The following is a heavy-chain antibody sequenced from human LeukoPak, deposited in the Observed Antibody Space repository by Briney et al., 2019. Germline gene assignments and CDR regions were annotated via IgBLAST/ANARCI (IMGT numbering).Heavy chain of an antibody. CDR3: AKGGYSYGIFDY. CDR2: ISGSGGST. Sequence: GGSLRLSCAASGFTLSSYAMSWVRQAPGKGLEWVSAISGSGGSTYYADSVKGRFTISRDNSKNTLYLQMNSLRAEDTAVYCCAKGGYSYGIFDYWGQGTLVTVFS. CDR1: GFTLSSYA. D-gene: IGHD5-18*01. V-gene: IGHV3-23*01. J-gene: IGHJ4*02.